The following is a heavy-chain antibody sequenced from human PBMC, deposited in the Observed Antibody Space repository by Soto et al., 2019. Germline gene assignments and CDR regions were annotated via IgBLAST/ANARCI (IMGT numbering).Heavy chain of an antibody. CDR2: ISGSGGTT. V-gene: IGHV3-23*01. Sequence: EVQLLESGGGLVQPGGSLRLSCAASGFTFSSYAMSWVRQAPGKGLEWVSAISGSGGTTYYTDSVKGRFTISRDNSKNTLYLQMNSLRVEDTAVYYCARDCSSTSCLVVYGMDVWGQGTTVTVSS. CDR3: ARDCSSTSCLVVYGMDV. CDR1: GFTFSSYA. D-gene: IGHD2-2*01. J-gene: IGHJ6*02.